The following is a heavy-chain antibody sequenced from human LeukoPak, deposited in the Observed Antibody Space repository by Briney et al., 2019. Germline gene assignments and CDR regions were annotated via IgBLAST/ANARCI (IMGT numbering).Heavy chain of an antibody. CDR1: GFTFSVSA. V-gene: IGHV3-73*01. D-gene: IGHD3-22*01. CDR2: IRSKANSYAT. CDR3: ATRGYHYDSSGYS. J-gene: IGHJ3*01. Sequence: PGGSLRLSCAASGFTFSVSAMHWVRQASGKGLEWVGRIRSKANSYATTYAASVRGRFTISRGDSKNTAYLQMNSLKTEDTAVYYCATRGYHYDSSGYSWGQGTMVTVSS.